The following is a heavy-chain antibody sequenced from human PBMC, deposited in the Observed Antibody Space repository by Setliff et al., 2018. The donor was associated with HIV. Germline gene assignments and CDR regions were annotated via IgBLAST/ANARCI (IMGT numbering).Heavy chain of an antibody. V-gene: IGHV3-23*01. Sequence: GGSLRLSCAASGFRFSNYVMNWVRQAPGKGLEWVSAISENGGAADYADSVKGRFTVSRDNSRNTLYLQMNTLRAEDTALYFCARGGGGGFMEGRHLDFWGQGTLVTVSS. CDR3: ARGGGGGFMEGRHLDF. CDR1: GFRFSNYV. J-gene: IGHJ4*02. D-gene: IGHD3-16*01. CDR2: ISENGGAA.